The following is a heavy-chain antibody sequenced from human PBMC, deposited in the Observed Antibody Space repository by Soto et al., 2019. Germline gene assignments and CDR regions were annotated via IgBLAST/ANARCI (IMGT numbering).Heavy chain of an antibody. Sequence: QVQLVQSGAEVKKPGASVKVSCKASGYTFISYEIQWVHQAPGQRLERVGWINTAKGNTAYAENFLGRATITSDTAASTVYIELRSLTSEDTAVYYCARETPESADDYWGQGTLVNVSS. J-gene: IGHJ4*02. CDR2: INTAKGNT. CDR3: ARETPESADDY. D-gene: IGHD2-2*01. CDR1: GYTFISYE. V-gene: IGHV1-3*04.